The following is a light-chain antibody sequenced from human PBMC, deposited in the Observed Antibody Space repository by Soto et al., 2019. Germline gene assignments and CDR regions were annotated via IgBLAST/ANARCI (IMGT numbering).Light chain of an antibody. CDR2: KAS. V-gene: IGKV1-5*03. CDR3: QHYNPRFS. J-gene: IGKJ1*01. CDR1: QSISSW. Sequence: DIQMTQSPSTLSASVGDRVTITCRASQSISSWLAWYQQRPGKAPRLLIYKASNLQSGVPSRFSGGGSGPEFTLTITILHPDSFASYYCQHYNPRFSFGQGTKVQIK.